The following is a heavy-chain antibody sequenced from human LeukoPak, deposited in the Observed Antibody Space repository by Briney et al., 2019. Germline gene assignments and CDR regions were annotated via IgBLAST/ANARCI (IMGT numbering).Heavy chain of an antibody. CDR1: GYTFTGYY. V-gene: IGHV1-2*06. J-gene: IGHJ4*02. Sequence: GASVKVSCKASGYTFTGYYMHWVRQAPGQGLEWMGRINPNSGGTNYAQKFQGRVTMTRDTSISTAYMELSSLRSEDTAVYYCARPRTIFGVYYFDYWGQGTLVTVSS. CDR3: ARPRTIFGVYYFDY. CDR2: INPNSGGT. D-gene: IGHD3-3*01.